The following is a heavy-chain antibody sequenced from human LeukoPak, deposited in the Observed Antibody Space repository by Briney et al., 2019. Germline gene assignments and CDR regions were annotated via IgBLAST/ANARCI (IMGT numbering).Heavy chain of an antibody. CDR1: GYTFTAYF. CDR2: INPNSGGA. Sequence: ASVRDSCKASGYTFTAYFIHWVRQAPGQGLEWMGRINPNSGGANYGQKFQGRVTMTRDRSITTAYMKLSRLRSDDTAMYYCARDQGDGGNTFDPWGQGTLVTVSS. J-gene: IGHJ5*02. CDR3: ARDQGDGGNTFDP. V-gene: IGHV1-2*06. D-gene: IGHD4-23*01.